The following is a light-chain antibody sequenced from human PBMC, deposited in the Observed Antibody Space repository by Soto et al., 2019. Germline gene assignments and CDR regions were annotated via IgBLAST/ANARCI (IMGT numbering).Light chain of an antibody. V-gene: IGLV2-23*02. CDR1: SSDVGIYNL. Sequence: QAVVTQPASVSGSPGQSITISCTGTSSDVGIYNLVSWYQQHPGKAPKLMIYEVSKRPSGVSNRFSGSKSGNTASLTISGLQAADEADYYCCSYAGSNSLVVFGGGTKVTVL. CDR3: CSYAGSNSLVV. CDR2: EVS. J-gene: IGLJ2*01.